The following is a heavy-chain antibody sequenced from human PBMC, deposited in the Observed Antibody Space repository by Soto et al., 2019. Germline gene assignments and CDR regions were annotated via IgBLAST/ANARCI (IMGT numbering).Heavy chain of an antibody. J-gene: IGHJ6*02. CDR1: GYTFTGYC. D-gene: IGHD3-9*01. CDR3: ARSTYYDILPGYPAHYGMDV. V-gene: IGHV1-2*04. CDR2: INPNSGGT. Sequence: AASVKVSCKASGYTFTGYCMHWVRQAPGQGLDCIGWINPNSGGTNYAQKFQGWVTMTRDTSISTAYMELSRLRSDDTAVYYCARSTYYDILPGYPAHYGMDVWGQGTTVTVSS.